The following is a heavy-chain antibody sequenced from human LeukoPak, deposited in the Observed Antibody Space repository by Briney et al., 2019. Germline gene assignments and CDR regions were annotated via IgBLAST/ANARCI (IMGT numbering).Heavy chain of an antibody. Sequence: ASVKVSCKASGYTFTSYYMHWVRQAPGQGLEWMGIINPSGGSTSYAQKFQGRVTMTRDMSTSTVYMELSSLRSEDTAVYYCARAVSCSGTSCYEYFQHWGQGTLVTVSS. J-gene: IGHJ1*01. CDR3: ARAVSCSGTSCYEYFQH. CDR1: GYTFTSYY. V-gene: IGHV1-46*01. D-gene: IGHD2-2*01. CDR2: INPSGGST.